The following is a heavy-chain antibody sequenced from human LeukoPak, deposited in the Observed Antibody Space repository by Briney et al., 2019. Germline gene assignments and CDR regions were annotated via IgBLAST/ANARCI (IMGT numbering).Heavy chain of an antibody. J-gene: IGHJ4*02. CDR3: ARGVGKRDRTSFDY. CDR1: GYTFTGYY. V-gene: IGHV1-2*02. D-gene: IGHD1-1*01. CDR2: INPNSGGT. Sequence: GASVKVSCEASGYTFTGYYMHWVRQAPGQGLEWMGWINPNSGGTNYAQKFQGRVTMTRDTSISTAYMELSRLRSDDTAVYYCARGVGKRDRTSFDYWGQGTLVTVSS.